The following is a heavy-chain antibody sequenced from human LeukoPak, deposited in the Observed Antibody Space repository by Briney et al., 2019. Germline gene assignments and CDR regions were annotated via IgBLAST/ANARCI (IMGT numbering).Heavy chain of an antibody. Sequence: PGTSLRLSCAASGFAFSSYAMHWVRQAPGKGLEWVAVISYDGSNKYYADSVKGRFTISRDNSKNTVNLQMNSLRAEDTALYYCAGGQMFTSGGFDDWGQGTLVTVSS. CDR1: GFAFSSYA. CDR2: ISYDGSNK. J-gene: IGHJ4*02. V-gene: IGHV3-30*03. CDR3: AGGQMFTSGGFDD. D-gene: IGHD6-19*01.